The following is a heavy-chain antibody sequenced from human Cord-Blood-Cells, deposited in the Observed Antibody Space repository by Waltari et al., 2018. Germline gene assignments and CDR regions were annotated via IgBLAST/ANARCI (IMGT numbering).Heavy chain of an antibody. D-gene: IGHD3-10*02. CDR2: ISYDGSNK. Sequence: QVQLVESGGGVVQPGRSLRLSCAASGFTFSRYAMHWVRQAPGKGLEWVAVISYDGSNKYYADSVKGRFTISRDNSKNTLYLQMNSLRAEDTAVYYCARGAGGVRAVYYMDVWGKGTTVTVSS. J-gene: IGHJ6*03. CDR3: ARGAGGVRAVYYMDV. CDR1: GFTFSRYA. V-gene: IGHV3-30-3*01.